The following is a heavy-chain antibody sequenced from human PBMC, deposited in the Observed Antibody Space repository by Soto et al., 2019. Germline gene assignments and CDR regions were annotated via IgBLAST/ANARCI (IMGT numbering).Heavy chain of an antibody. D-gene: IGHD2-15*01. CDR3: ARGQDRFDGYGGDYGMDV. J-gene: IGHJ6*02. CDR2: MNPNSGNT. Sequence: ASVKVSCKASGYTFTSYDINWVRQATGQGLEWMGWMNPNSGNTGYAQKFQGRVTMTRNTSISTAYMELSSLRSEDTAVYYCARGQDRFDGYGGDYGMDVWGQGTTVTVS. CDR1: GYTFTSYD. V-gene: IGHV1-8*01.